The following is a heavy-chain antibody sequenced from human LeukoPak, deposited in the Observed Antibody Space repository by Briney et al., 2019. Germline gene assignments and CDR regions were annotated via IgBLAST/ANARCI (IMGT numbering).Heavy chain of an antibody. V-gene: IGHV4-39*07. CDR3: ARGIVVVPAAYFDY. CDR2: IYYSGST. CDR1: GGSISSSSYY. Sequence: SETLSLTCTVSGGSISSSSYYWGWIRQPPGKGLEWIGNIYYSGSTYYNPSLESRVTISVDKSKNQFSLKLSSVTAADTAVYYCARGIVVVPAAYFDYWGQGTLVTVSS. D-gene: IGHD2-2*01. J-gene: IGHJ4*02.